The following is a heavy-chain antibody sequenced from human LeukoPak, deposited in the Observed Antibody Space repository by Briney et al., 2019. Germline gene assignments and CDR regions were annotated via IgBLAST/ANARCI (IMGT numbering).Heavy chain of an antibody. CDR1: GGSISSYY. CDR2: IYYSGST. CDR3: ARDKSSSFDY. J-gene: IGHJ4*02. Sequence: SETLSLTCTVSGGSISSYYWSWIRQPPGKGLEWIGYIYYSGSTNYNPSLKNRVTISVDTSKDQFSLKLSSVTAADTAVYYCARDKSSSFDYWGQGTLVTVSS. D-gene: IGHD6-6*01. V-gene: IGHV4-59*01.